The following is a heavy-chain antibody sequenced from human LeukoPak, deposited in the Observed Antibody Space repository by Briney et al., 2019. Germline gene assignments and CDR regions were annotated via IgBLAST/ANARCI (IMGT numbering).Heavy chain of an antibody. CDR2: VSYDGSNK. D-gene: IGHD3/OR15-3a*01. CDR3: AKTPTRWTPANYFDY. Sequence: PGGSLRLSCAASGFTFSNYAMHWVRQAPGKGLEWVAVVSYDGSNKYYADSVKGRFTISRDSSKNTLYLQMNSLRVEDTAVYYCAKTPTRWTPANYFDYWGQGTLVTVSS. J-gene: IGHJ4*02. CDR1: GFTFSNYA. V-gene: IGHV3-30-3*02.